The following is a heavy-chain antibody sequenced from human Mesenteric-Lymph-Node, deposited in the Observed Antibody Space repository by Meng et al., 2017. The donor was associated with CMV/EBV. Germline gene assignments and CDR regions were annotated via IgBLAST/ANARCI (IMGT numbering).Heavy chain of an antibody. J-gene: IGHJ4*02. CDR3: VKDAGYCTSTSCYTFDH. D-gene: IGHD2-2*02. CDR1: GFSLSNYG. Sequence: GGSLRLSCAASGFSLSNYGMHWVRHTPGKGLEWVAYIRHDGSKKYFADSVQGRFSLSRDNSRDTLYLRMNGLSAEDTAVYYCVKDAGYCTSTSCYTFDHWGQGTLVTVSS. CDR2: IRHDGSKK. V-gene: IGHV3-30*02.